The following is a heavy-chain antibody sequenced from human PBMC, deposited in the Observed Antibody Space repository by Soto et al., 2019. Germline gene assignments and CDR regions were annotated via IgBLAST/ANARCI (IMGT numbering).Heavy chain of an antibody. V-gene: IGHV3-23*01. CDR3: AKDSSTWSYNWFDP. D-gene: IGHD6-13*01. CDR1: GFTFNTYG. J-gene: IGHJ5*02. CDR2: ISGSAGST. Sequence: EVQLLESGGGLVQPGGSLRLSCAASGFTFNTYGMSWVRQAPGKGLDWVSTISGSAGSTYYADSVKGRFTISRDNSKNTPYLQMNSLRAEDTAAYYCAKDSSTWSYNWFDPWGQGTLVTVSS.